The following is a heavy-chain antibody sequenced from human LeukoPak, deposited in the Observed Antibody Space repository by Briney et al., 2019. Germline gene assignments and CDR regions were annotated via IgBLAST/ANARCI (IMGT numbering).Heavy chain of an antibody. CDR2: ISAYNGNT. V-gene: IGHV1-18*01. J-gene: IGHJ6*02. Sequence: RASVKVSCKASGYTLTSYGISWVRQAPGQGLEWMGWISAYNGNTNYAQKLQGRVTMTTDTSTSTAYVELRSLRSDDTAAYYCATSGIGPAAGYYYYGMDVWGQGTTVTVSS. CDR3: ATSGIGPAAGYYYYGMDV. CDR1: GYTLTSYG. D-gene: IGHD2-2*01.